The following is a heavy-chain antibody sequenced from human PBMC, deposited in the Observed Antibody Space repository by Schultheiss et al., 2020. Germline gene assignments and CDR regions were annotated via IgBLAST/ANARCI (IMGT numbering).Heavy chain of an antibody. CDR3: ATEGGVGATMGY. D-gene: IGHD1-26*01. CDR1: GGSVSSGSYY. V-gene: IGHV4-61*01. Sequence: SQTLSLTCTVSGGSVSSGSYYWSWIRQPPGKGLEWIGYIYYSGSTNYNPSLKSRVTISVDRSKNQFSLKLSSVTAADTAVYYCATEGGVGATMGYWGQGTLVTVSS. CDR2: IYYSGST. J-gene: IGHJ4*02.